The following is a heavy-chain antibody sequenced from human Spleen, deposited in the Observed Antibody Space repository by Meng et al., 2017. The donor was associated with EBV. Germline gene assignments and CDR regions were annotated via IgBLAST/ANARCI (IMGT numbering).Heavy chain of an antibody. CDR3: ARGGGSGSYDFDY. J-gene: IGHJ4*02. CDR1: GDSLRSGSYF. CDR2: IYYSGST. V-gene: IGHV4-30-4*01. Sequence: SIPGLVNPPPTLSLTCAGSGDSLRSGSYFWSWIRHPPGKGLEWIGCIYYSGSTYYNPSLKSRVTISVDTSKNQFSRKLSSVTAADTAVDYCARGGGSGSYDFDYWGQGTLVTVSS. D-gene: IGHD3-10*01.